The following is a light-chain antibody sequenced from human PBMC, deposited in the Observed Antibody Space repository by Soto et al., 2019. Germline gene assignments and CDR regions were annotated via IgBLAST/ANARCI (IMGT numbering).Light chain of an antibody. CDR1: SSDVGGYNY. J-gene: IGLJ1*01. V-gene: IGLV2-11*01. CDR3: CSYAGSFYV. Sequence: ALTQPRSVSGSPGQSVTISCTGTSSDVGGYNYVSWYQQHPGKAPKLMIYDVSKRPSGVPDRFSGSKSGNTASLTISGLQAEDEADYYCCSYAGSFYVFGTGTKVTVL. CDR2: DVS.